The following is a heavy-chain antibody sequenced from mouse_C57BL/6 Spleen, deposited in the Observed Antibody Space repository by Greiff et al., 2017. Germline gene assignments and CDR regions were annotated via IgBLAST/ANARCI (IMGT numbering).Heavy chain of an antibody. V-gene: IGHV1-62-2*01. J-gene: IGHJ2*01. D-gene: IGHD1-1*01. Sequence: QVQLQQSGAELVKPGASVKLSCKASGYTFTEYSIHWVQQRPGQGLEWIGWFYPGSGSIKYNEKFKDKATLTANKSSSPVYMELSRLSSEDSAVYFYAKRGTVAFDYWGQGTTLTVSS. CDR1: GYTFTEYS. CDR3: AKRGTVAFDY. CDR2: FYPGSGSI.